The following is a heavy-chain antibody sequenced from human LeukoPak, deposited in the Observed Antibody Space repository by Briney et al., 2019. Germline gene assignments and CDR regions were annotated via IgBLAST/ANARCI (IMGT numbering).Heavy chain of an antibody. CDR3: ARDGGSSGSPPSFDY. Sequence: ASVKVSCKASGYTFTSYYMHWVRQAPGQGLEWMGIINPSGGSTSYAQKFQGRVTMTRDTSTSTVYMEQSSLRSEDTAVYYCARDGGSSGSPPSFDYWGQGTLVTVSS. V-gene: IGHV1-46*01. CDR1: GYTFTSYY. CDR2: INPSGGST. D-gene: IGHD3-22*01. J-gene: IGHJ4*02.